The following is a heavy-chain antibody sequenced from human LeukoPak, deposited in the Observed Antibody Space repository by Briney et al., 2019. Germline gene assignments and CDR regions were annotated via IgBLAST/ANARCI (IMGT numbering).Heavy chain of an antibody. CDR1: GLTFSGSG. V-gene: IGHV3-23*01. D-gene: IGHD2-15*01. Sequence: PGGSLRLSCAASGLTFSGSGMSWVRQAPGKGLEWVSLISGSGNSTYYADSVKGRFTISRDNSKNTLYLQMNSLRAEDTAVYYCAKVLVLVSANRYYFDYWGQGTLVTVSS. J-gene: IGHJ4*02. CDR2: ISGSGNST. CDR3: AKVLVLVSANRYYFDY.